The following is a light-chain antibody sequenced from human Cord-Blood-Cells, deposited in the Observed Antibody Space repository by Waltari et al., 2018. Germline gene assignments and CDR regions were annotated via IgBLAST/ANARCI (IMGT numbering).Light chain of an antibody. CDR3: QQSYSTHYT. CDR2: ASS. Sequence: DIQMTQSPSSLSASVGDRVTITCRASQSISSYLNWYQQKPGKAPKLLIYASSSLQSGVPSSFSGSGSGTDFTLTISSLQPEDFATYHCQQSYSTHYTFGQGTKLEIK. V-gene: IGKV1-39*01. J-gene: IGKJ2*01. CDR1: QSISSY.